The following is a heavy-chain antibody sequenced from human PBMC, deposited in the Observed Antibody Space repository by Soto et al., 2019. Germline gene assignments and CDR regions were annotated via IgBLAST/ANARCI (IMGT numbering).Heavy chain of an antibody. CDR3: ARDSLSATYYYGSGSYFDY. J-gene: IGHJ4*02. CDR1: GFTFSSYG. CDR2: IWYDGSNK. Sequence: SLRLSCAASGFTFSSYGMHWVRQAPGKGLEWVAVIWYDGSNKYYADSVKGRFTISRDNSKNTLYLQMTSLRAEDTAVYYCARDSLSATYYYGSGSYFDYWGQGTLVTVSS. D-gene: IGHD3-10*01. V-gene: IGHV3-33*01.